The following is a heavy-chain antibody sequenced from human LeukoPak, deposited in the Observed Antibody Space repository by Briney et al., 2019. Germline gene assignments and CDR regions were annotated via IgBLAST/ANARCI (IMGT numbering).Heavy chain of an antibody. Sequence: GGSLRLSCAASGFTFSSYAMHWVRQAPGKGLEWVSGISWNSGSIGYADSVKGRFTISRDNAKNSLYLQMNSLRAEDTALYYCAKDIAGYYYYYYMDVWGKGTTVTISS. V-gene: IGHV3-9*01. CDR2: ISWNSGSI. J-gene: IGHJ6*03. CDR3: AKDIAGYYYYYYMDV. CDR1: GFTFSSYA.